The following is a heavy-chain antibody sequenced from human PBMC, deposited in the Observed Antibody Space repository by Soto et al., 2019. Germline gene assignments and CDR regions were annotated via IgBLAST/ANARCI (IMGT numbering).Heavy chain of an antibody. CDR2: VYYSGST. J-gene: IGHJ4*01. V-gene: IGHV4-59*01. CDR1: GGSISSYY. Sequence: KTSETLSLTCTVSGGSISSYYLSWIRQPPGKGLEWIGYVYYSGSTLYNPSLESRVTMSIDMSKKQVSLKLTSVIAADTAVYYCARTRMIESWIDYWGHGTLVTVSS. D-gene: IGHD2-21*01. CDR3: ARTRMIESWIDY.